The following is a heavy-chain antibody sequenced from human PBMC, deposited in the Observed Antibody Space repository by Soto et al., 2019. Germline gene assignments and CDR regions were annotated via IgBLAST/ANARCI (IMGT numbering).Heavy chain of an antibody. CDR1: GASISSADYF. Sequence: QVQLQESGPGLVKPSQTLSLTCTVSGASISSADYFWSWIRQPPGQGLEWIGYIYYSGNIFYNPSHYSRVTISVDTSKNRFSLKLTSVTAADTAVYYCARQRTVYFARPGDWLDPWGQGTLVTVSS. CDR2: IYYSGNI. CDR3: ARQRTVYFARPGDWLDP. D-gene: IGHD3-9*01. V-gene: IGHV4-30-4*01. J-gene: IGHJ5*02.